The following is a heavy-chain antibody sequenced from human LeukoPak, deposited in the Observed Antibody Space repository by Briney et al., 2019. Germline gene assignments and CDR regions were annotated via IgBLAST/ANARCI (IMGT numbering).Heavy chain of an antibody. D-gene: IGHD2-21*02. J-gene: IGHJ4*02. V-gene: IGHV4-31*03. Sequence: PSETLSLTCTVSGGSISSGGYYWSWIRQHPGKGLEWIGYIYYSGSTYYNPSLKSRVTISVDTSKNQSSLKLSSVTAADTAVYYCARGRCGGDCYSIDYWGQGTLVTVSS. CDR3: ARGRCGGDCYSIDY. CDR2: IYYSGST. CDR1: GGSISSGGYY.